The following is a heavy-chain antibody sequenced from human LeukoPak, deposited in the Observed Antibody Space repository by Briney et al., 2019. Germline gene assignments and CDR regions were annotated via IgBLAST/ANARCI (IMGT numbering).Heavy chain of an antibody. CDR2: MNPNSGNT. V-gene: IGHV1-8*01. J-gene: IGHJ6*02. Sequence: ASVKVSCKASGYTFTSYDINWLRQATGQGLEWMGWMNPNSGNTGYAQKFQGRVTMTRNTSISTAYMELSSLRSEDTAVYYCARDFGIMVRGVRRSDYYYYYGMDVWGQGTTVTVSS. D-gene: IGHD3-10*01. CDR1: GYTFTSYD. CDR3: ARDFGIMVRGVRRSDYYYYYGMDV.